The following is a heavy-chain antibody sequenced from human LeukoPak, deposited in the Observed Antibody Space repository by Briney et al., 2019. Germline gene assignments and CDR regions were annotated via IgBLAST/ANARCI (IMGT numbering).Heavy chain of an antibody. Sequence: ASVKVSCKASGGTFSSYAISWVRQAPGQGLEWMGWISAYNGNTNYAQKLQGRVTMTTDTSTSTAYMELRSLRSDDTAVYYCARAFRGVIPYFDYWGQGTLVTVSS. CDR1: GGTFSSYA. CDR2: ISAYNGNT. CDR3: ARAFRGVIPYFDY. V-gene: IGHV1-18*01. D-gene: IGHD3-10*01. J-gene: IGHJ4*02.